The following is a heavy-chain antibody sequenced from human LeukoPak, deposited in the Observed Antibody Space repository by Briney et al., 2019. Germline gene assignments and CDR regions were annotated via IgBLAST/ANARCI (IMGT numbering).Heavy chain of an antibody. D-gene: IGHD3-10*01. V-gene: IGHV4-31*03. Sequence: SQTLSLTCTVSGGSISSGGYYWSWIRQHPGKGLEWIGYIYYSGSTYYSPSLKSRVTISVDTSKNQFSLKLSSVTAADTAVYYCATRTVRGGNDYWGQGTLVTVSS. J-gene: IGHJ4*02. CDR3: ATRTVRGGNDY. CDR1: GGSISSGGYY. CDR2: IYYSGST.